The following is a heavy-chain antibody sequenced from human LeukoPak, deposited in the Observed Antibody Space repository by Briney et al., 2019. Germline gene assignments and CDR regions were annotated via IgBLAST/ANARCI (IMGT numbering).Heavy chain of an antibody. CDR2: IYYSGST. V-gene: IGHV4-39*06. CDR1: GGSISSSSHY. D-gene: IGHD3-3*01. CDR3: ARSWGYDFWSGNLLDY. Sequence: SETLSLTCTVSGGSISSSSHYWGWIRQPPGKGLEWIGSIYYSGSTYYNPSLKSRVTISVDMSKNQFPLKVSSVTAADTAVYYCARSWGYDFWSGNLLDYWGQGTLVTVSS. J-gene: IGHJ4*02.